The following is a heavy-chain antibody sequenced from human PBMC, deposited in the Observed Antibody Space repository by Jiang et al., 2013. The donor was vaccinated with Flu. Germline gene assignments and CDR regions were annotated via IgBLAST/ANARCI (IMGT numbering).Heavy chain of an antibody. CDR2: PYHDGGT. CDR1: GGSITSTNW. Sequence: GTLSLTCAVSGGSITSTNWWELGPASPHGKGAWSGLGKPYHDGGTNYNPSLKSRVTISVDKSKNQFSLRLSSVTAADTAVYYCVANGYYSLDYWGQGTLVTASS. J-gene: IGHJ4*02. V-gene: IGHV4-4*02. D-gene: IGHD3-22*01. CDR3: VANGYYSLDY.